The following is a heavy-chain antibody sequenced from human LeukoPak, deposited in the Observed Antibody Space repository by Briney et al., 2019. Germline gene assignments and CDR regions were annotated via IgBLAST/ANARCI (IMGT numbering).Heavy chain of an antibody. CDR3: AIGRIVGGSPYY. Sequence: PSETLYPTCAVYSGSFSGYYWSWIRQPPGKGLEWIGEINHSGNTNYNPSLKTRVTISVDPSKNQFSLRLSSVTAADTAVYYCAIGRIVGGSPYYWGQGGLVSASS. D-gene: IGHD1-26*01. CDR2: INHSGNT. V-gene: IGHV4-34*01. J-gene: IGHJ4*02. CDR1: SGSFSGYY.